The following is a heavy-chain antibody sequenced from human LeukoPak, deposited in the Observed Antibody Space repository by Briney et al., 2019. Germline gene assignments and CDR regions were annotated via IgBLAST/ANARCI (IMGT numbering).Heavy chain of an antibody. J-gene: IGHJ3*02. CDR3: ARDKDYASDM. CDR2: INFKSEDI. Sequence: GGSLRLSCAASGFTFSSHNMNWVRQAPGKGLEWISFINFKSEDIRYADSVEGRFIISRDNARKSLYLHMSSLRAEDTAVYYCARDKDYASDMWGQGTMVTVAS. CDR1: GFTFSSHN. V-gene: IGHV3-48*01. D-gene: IGHD4-11*01.